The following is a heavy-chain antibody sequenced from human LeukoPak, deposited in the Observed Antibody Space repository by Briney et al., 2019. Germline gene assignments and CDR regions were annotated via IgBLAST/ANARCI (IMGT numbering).Heavy chain of an antibody. CDR3: ARVPIYDFWSGYYDDY. D-gene: IGHD3-3*01. Sequence: GASVKVSCKASGYTFTSYDINWVRQATGQGLEWMGWMNPNSGNTGYAQKFQGRVTITRNTSISTAYMELSSLRSEDAAVYYCARVPIYDFWSGYYDDYWGQGTLVTVSS. CDR2: MNPNSGNT. V-gene: IGHV1-8*03. CDR1: GYTFTSYD. J-gene: IGHJ4*02.